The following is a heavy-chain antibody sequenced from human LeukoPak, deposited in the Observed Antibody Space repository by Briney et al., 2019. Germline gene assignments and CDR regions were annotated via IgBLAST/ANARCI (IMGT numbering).Heavy chain of an antibody. D-gene: IGHD2-15*01. V-gene: IGHV1-2*02. Sequence: ASVKVSCKASGYTFTGYYMNWVRQAPGQGLEWMGWINPNTGGTNNAQKFQGRVTMTRDTSISTAHMELSRLRSDDTAVYYCARSLVVVAVSYDSWGQGTLVTVSS. CDR1: GYTFTGYY. J-gene: IGHJ4*02. CDR3: ARSLVVVAVSYDS. CDR2: INPNTGGT.